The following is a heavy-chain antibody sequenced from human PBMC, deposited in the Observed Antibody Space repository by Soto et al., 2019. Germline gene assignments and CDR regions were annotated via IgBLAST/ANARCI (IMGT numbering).Heavy chain of an antibody. J-gene: IGHJ3*01. D-gene: IGHD5-12*01. CDR1: GGSISGYY. Sequence: PSETLSLTCNVSGGSISGYYWNWVRQPPGKGLEWIGYMYDSGYTNYNPSLKSRLTISVDTSKNQFSLRLGSVTAADTAVYYCARRPGYGNAFDVWGRGTVVTVSS. V-gene: IGHV4-59*08. CDR3: ARRPGYGNAFDV. CDR2: MYDSGYT.